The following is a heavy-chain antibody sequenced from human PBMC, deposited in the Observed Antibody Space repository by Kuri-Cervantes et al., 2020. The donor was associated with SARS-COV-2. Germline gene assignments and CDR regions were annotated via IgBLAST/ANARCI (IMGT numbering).Heavy chain of an antibody. CDR3: ARVWRGELYYHYGMDV. CDR2: ISYDGGNK. Sequence: GESLKISCAASGFTFSSYGMHWVRQAPGKGLEWVAVISYDGGNKYYADSVKGRFTISRDNSKNTLYLQMNSLRAEDTAVYYCARVWRGELYYHYGMDVWGRGTTVTVSS. CDR1: GFTFSSYG. J-gene: IGHJ6*02. V-gene: IGHV3-30*03. D-gene: IGHD3-3*01.